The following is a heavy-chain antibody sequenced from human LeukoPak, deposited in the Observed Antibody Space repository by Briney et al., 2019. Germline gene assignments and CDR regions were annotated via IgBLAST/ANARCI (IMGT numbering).Heavy chain of an antibody. Sequence: GGSLRLSCAASGFTFSSYSMNWVRQAPGKGLEWVSSISSSSSYIYYADSVKGRFTISRDIAKNSLYLQMNSLRAEDTAVYYCARDPVGGYFDYWGQGTLVTVSS. V-gene: IGHV3-21*01. CDR2: ISSSSSYI. J-gene: IGHJ4*02. D-gene: IGHD3-16*01. CDR1: GFTFSSYS. CDR3: ARDPVGGYFDY.